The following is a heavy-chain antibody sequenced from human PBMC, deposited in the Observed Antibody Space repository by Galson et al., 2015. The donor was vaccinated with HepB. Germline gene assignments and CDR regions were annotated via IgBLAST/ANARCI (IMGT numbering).Heavy chain of an antibody. J-gene: IGHJ6*03. CDR3: ARVSVQYYYGSGTSWDYYYYMDV. Sequence: SLRLSCAASGFTFSSSWMSWVRQAPGKGLEWVANIKQDGSEKYHVDSVKGRFTISRDNAKNSLYLQMNSLRAEDTAVYYCARVSVQYYYGSGTSWDYYYYMDVWGKGTTVAVSS. D-gene: IGHD3-10*01. CDR2: IKQDGSEK. V-gene: IGHV3-7*03. CDR1: GFTFSSSW.